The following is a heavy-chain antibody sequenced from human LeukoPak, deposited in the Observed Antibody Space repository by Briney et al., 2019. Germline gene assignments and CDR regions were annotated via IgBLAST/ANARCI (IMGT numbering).Heavy chain of an antibody. Sequence: SETLSLTCAVYGGSFSDYFWGWIRQPPGKGLEWIGEINHIGITYYNPSLKSRVTISVDTSKNQFSLNLSSVTAADTAVYYCARDVVVVPAAIHYGMDVWGQGTTVTVSS. D-gene: IGHD2-2*01. V-gene: IGHV4-34*01. CDR1: GGSFSDYF. CDR2: INHIGIT. CDR3: ARDVVVVPAAIHYGMDV. J-gene: IGHJ6*02.